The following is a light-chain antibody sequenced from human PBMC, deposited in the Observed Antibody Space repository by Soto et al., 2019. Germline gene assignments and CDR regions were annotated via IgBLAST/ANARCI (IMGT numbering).Light chain of an antibody. J-gene: IGKJ4*01. CDR2: GAS. Sequence: AIQLTQSPSSLSTSVGDIITITCRASQGIISALAWYQQRQGKAPKLLIYGASSLESGVPSRFSGSGSGTDFTLTISSLQPEDFATYYCQPFESYPLTFGGGTRVEIK. CDR3: QPFESYPLT. V-gene: IGKV1-13*02. CDR1: QGIISA.